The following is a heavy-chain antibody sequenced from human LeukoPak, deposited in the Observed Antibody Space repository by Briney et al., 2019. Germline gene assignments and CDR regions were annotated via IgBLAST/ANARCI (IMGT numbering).Heavy chain of an antibody. CDR2: ISGSGGST. D-gene: IGHD3-10*01. J-gene: IGHJ5*02. CDR3: AKGVRSAGSRGWFDP. V-gene: IGHV3-23*01. CDR1: GFTFSSYA. Sequence: GGSLRLSCATSGFTFSSYAMSWVRQAPGKGLEWVSTISGSGGSTYYADSVKGRFTISRDNSKNTLYLQMNSLRAEDTAVHYRAKGVRSAGSRGWFDPWGQGTLVTVSS.